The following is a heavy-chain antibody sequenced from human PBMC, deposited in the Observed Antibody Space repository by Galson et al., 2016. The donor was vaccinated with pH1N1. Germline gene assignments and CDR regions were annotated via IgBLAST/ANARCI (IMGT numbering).Heavy chain of an antibody. J-gene: IGHJ6*02. CDR3: ARDRGSTLFHNYGMDV. D-gene: IGHD3-10*01. V-gene: IGHV6-1*01. CDR1: GDSVSSTNCA. CDR2: TYYRSKWYN. Sequence: CAISGDSVSSTNCAWDWIRQSPSRGLEWLGRTYYRSKWYNDYAVSVQSRITINPDTSKNQLSLHLNSVTPEATAVYYCARDRGSTLFHNYGMDVWGQGPTVIVSS.